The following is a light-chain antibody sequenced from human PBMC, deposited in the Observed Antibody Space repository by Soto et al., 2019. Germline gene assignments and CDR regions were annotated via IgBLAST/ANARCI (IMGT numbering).Light chain of an antibody. CDR2: AAS. CDR1: QTISSTY. CDR3: QQYGSSPKT. V-gene: IGKV3-20*01. J-gene: IGKJ1*01. Sequence: IVLTQSPGTLSLSPGDKATLSCRAIQTISSTYLAWYQQKPGQAPRLLIYAASTRATGIPDRFSGSGSGTDFTLTISRLEPEDFAVYYCQQYGSSPKTFGQGTKVDI.